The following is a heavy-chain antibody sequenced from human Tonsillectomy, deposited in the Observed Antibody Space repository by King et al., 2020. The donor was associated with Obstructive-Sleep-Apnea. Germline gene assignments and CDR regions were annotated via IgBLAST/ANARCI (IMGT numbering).Heavy chain of an antibody. J-gene: IGHJ4*02. Sequence: VQLVESGGGVVQPGGSLRLSCTSSGFIFSNYGMHWVRQAPGKGLEWVAFIRYDGTNRYYADSVKGRFTIARDNSNNTLYLQMSSLRAEDTAIYYCGKSVGDVYSSACPDNWGQGNLVSVSS. CDR3: GKSVGDVYSSACPDN. CDR1: GFIFSNYG. V-gene: IGHV3-30*02. CDR2: IRYDGTNR. D-gene: IGHD6-25*01.